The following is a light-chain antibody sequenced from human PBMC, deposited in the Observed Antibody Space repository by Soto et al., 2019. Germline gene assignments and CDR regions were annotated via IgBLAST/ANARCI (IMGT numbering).Light chain of an antibody. J-gene: IGKJ5*01. Sequence: DSQMTQSPSSVSASVGDRVTITCRASQSISSYLNWYQQKPGKAPKLLIYAASSLQSGVPSRFSGSGSGTDFTLTVSSLQPEDFATYYCQQSYSTPITFGQGTRLEI. CDR2: AAS. CDR3: QQSYSTPIT. V-gene: IGKV1-39*01. CDR1: QSISSY.